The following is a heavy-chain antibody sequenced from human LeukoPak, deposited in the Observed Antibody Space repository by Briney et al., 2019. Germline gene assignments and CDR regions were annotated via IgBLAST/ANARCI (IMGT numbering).Heavy chain of an antibody. J-gene: IGHJ3*02. CDR3: ARDGTAARPGAFEI. CDR1: GGTFSSYA. D-gene: IGHD6-6*01. CDR2: IIPIFGTA. Sequence: SVKVSCKASGGTFSSYAISWVRQAPGQGLEWMGGIIPIFGTANYAQKFQGRVTITTDESTSTAYMELSSLRSEDTAVYYCARDGTAARPGAFEIWGQGTMVTVSS. V-gene: IGHV1-69*05.